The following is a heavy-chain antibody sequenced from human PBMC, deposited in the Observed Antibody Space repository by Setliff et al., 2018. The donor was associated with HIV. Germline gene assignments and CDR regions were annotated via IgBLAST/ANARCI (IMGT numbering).Heavy chain of an antibody. V-gene: IGHV3-33*01. Sequence: GGSLRLSCAASGFSFSQYGMHWVRQAPGKGLQWVAVMWYDSKIIYNADSVKGRFTSSRDNARNSLFLQMNSLRAEDTAVYYCARLREYYSYGMDVWGQGTTVTVSS. J-gene: IGHJ6*02. CDR2: MWYDSKII. CDR1: GFSFSQYG. CDR3: ARLREYYSYGMDV.